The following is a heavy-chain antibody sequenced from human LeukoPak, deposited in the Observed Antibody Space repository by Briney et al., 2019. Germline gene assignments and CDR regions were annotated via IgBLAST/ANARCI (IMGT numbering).Heavy chain of an antibody. CDR2: INHSGST. D-gene: IGHD1-1*01. V-gene: IGHV4-34*01. CDR3: ARGGYAYDAFDI. Sequence: SPETLSLTCAVYGGSFSGYYWSWIRQPPGKRLEWIGEINHSGSTNYNPSLKSRVTISVDTSKNQFSLKLSSVTAADTAVYYCARGGYAYDAFDIWGQGTMVTVSS. CDR1: GGSFSGYY. J-gene: IGHJ3*02.